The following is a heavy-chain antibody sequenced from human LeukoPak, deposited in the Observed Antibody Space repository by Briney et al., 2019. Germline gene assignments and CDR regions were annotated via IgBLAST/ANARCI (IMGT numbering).Heavy chain of an antibody. Sequence: ASVKVSFTASGYSFTSNYIHWVRQAPGQGLEWMGMIYPRDGSTSYAQKFQGRVTVTRDTSTSTVHMELSGLRSEDTAVYYCARDQEAFDYWGQGTLVTVSS. CDR1: GYSFTSNY. CDR2: IYPRDGST. V-gene: IGHV1-46*01. J-gene: IGHJ4*02. CDR3: ARDQEAFDY.